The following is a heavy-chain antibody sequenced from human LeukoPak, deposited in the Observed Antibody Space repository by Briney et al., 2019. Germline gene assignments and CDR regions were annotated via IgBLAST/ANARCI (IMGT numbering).Heavy chain of an antibody. V-gene: IGHV4-59*01. CDR2: IYYSGST. J-gene: IGHJ3*02. Sequence: SETLSLTCTVSGDSISSYHWSWIRQPPGKGLEWIGYIYYSGSTYYNPSLKSRVTISIDTSKNQFSLKLSSVTAADTAVYYCARDIAAADAFDIWGQGTMVTVSS. CDR1: GDSISSYH. CDR3: ARDIAAADAFDI. D-gene: IGHD6-13*01.